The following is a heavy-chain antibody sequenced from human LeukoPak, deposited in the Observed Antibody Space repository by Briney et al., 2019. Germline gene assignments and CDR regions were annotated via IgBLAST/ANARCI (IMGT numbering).Heavy chain of an antibody. J-gene: IGHJ4*02. Sequence: GGSLRLSCAASGFTVSSNYMSWVRQAPGKGLEWVSVIYSGGSTYYADSVKGRFTISRDNSKNTLYLQMNSLRREDTAVYYCARDHYYDSSGYPYFDYWGQGTLVTVSS. CDR3: ARDHYYDSSGYPYFDY. V-gene: IGHV3-66*01. D-gene: IGHD3-22*01. CDR2: IYSGGST. CDR1: GFTVSSNY.